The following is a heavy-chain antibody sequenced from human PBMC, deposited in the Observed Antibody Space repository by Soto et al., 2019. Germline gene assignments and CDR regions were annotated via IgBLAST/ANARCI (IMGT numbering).Heavy chain of an antibody. CDR3: ARGGDILTGQPYYFDY. CDR1: GYTFTSYG. J-gene: IGHJ4*02. Sequence: ASIKVSCKASGYTFTSYGITLVRQAAGHGLEWMGWIRAYNGNTNYAQKLQGRVTMTTDTSTSKAYMELRSLRSDDTAVYYCARGGDILTGQPYYFDYWGQGTLVTVSS. D-gene: IGHD3-9*01. CDR2: IRAYNGNT. V-gene: IGHV1-18*01.